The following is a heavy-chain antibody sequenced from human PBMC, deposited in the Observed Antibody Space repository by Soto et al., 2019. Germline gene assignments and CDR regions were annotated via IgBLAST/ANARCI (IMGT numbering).Heavy chain of an antibody. J-gene: IGHJ4*02. V-gene: IGHV3-74*01. Sequence: PGGSLRLSCAASGFSFSTYAVTWVRQAPGKGLVWVSRINSDGSSTSYADSVKGRFTISRDNAKNTLYLQMNSLRAEDTAVYYCASRASYYDSSGYFDYWGQGTLVTVSS. CDR2: INSDGSST. CDR3: ASRASYYDSSGYFDY. CDR1: GFSFSTYA. D-gene: IGHD3-22*01.